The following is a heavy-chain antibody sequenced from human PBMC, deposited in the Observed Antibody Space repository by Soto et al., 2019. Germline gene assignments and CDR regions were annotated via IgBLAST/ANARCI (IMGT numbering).Heavy chain of an antibody. J-gene: IGHJ2*01. CDR2: ISGSGGST. D-gene: IGHD2-15*01. CDR1: GFTFSSYA. V-gene: IGHV3-23*01. Sequence: GGSLRLSCAASGFTFSSYAMSWVRQAPGKGLEWVSAISGSGGSTYYADSVKGRFTISRDNSKNTLYLQMNSLRAEDTAVYYCAKDRHRKYIVVVVAAPWYFDLWGRGTLVTVSS. CDR3: AKDRHRKYIVVVVAAPWYFDL.